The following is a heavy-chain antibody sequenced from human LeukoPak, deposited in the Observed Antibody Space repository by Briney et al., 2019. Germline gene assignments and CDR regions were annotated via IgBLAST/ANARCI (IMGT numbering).Heavy chain of an antibody. Sequence: SETLSLTCAVYGGSFSGYYWSWIRQPPGKGLEWIGEINHSGSTNYNPSLKSRVTISVDTSKNQFSLKLSSVTAADTAVYYCARVGGYYYDSSGRHYYFDYWGQGTQVTVSS. CDR2: INHSGST. CDR1: GGSFSGYY. D-gene: IGHD3-22*01. J-gene: IGHJ4*02. V-gene: IGHV4-34*01. CDR3: ARVGGYYYDSSGRHYYFDY.